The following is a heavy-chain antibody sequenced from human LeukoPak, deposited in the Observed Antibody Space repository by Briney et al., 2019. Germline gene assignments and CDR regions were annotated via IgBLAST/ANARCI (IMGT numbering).Heavy chain of an antibody. D-gene: IGHD3-10*01. J-gene: IGHJ5*02. CDR3: ARDVLLWFGSNPGWFDP. V-gene: IGHV1-18*01. CDR2: ISAYNGNT. CDR1: GYTFTSYG. Sequence: VASVKVSCKASGYTFTSYGISWVRQAPGQGLEWMGWISAYNGNTNYAQKLQGRVTMTTDTSTSTAYMELRSLRSDDTAVYYCARDVLLWFGSNPGWFDPWGQGTLVTVSS.